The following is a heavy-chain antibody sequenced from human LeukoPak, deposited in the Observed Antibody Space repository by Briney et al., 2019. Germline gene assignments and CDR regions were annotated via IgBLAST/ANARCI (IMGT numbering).Heavy chain of an antibody. CDR3: AWRVLPDVLLWFGES. CDR1: GYTFTSYG. J-gene: IGHJ5*02. CDR2: ISAYNGNT. V-gene: IGHV1-18*01. Sequence: ASVKVSCKASGYTFTSYGISWVRQAPGQGLEWMGWISAYNGNTNYAQKLQGRVTMTTDTSTSTAYMELRSPRSDDTAVYYCAWRVLPDVLLWFGESWGQGTLVTVSS. D-gene: IGHD3-10*01.